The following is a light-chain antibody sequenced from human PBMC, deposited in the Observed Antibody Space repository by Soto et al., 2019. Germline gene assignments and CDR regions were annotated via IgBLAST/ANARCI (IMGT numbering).Light chain of an antibody. CDR3: KQGQEYPWT. Sequence: DIVMTQFPLSLPATPGELASISCTSSQSILNSNGNNYSDWYLQKPGQSPQLLIHLGSKRASGVPDRFSASGSGTSFTLKISRVEAEDVGVYYCKQGQEYPWTFGQGTKVEIK. CDR2: LGS. CDR1: QSILNSNGNNY. J-gene: IGKJ1*01. V-gene: IGKV2-28*01.